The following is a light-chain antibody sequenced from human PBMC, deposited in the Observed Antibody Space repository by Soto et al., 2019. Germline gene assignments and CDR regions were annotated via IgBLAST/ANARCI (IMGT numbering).Light chain of an antibody. J-gene: IGLJ2*01. CDR1: SGHITYA. V-gene: IGLV4-69*01. Sequence: QPVLTQSPSASASLGASVKLTCTLSSGHITYAITWHQQQPEKGPRYLMKLNSDGSHSKGDGIPDRFSGSSSGAERYLTISSLQSEEEADYYCQTWGTDIVIFGGGTKLTVL. CDR2: LNSDGSH. CDR3: QTWGTDIVI.